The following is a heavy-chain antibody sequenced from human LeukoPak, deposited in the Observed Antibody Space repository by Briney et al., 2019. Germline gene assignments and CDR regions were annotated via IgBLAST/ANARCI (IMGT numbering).Heavy chain of an antibody. CDR1: GGSFSGYY. V-gene: IGHV4-34*01. D-gene: IGHD3-22*01. J-gene: IGHJ4*02. Sequence: SETLSLTCAVYGGSFSGYYWSWIRQPPGKGLEWIGEINHSGSTNYNPSLKSRVTISVDTSKNQFSLKLSSVTAADTAVYYCARQVYYDSSGYYTPIDYWGQGTLVTVSS. CDR3: ARQVYYDSSGYYTPIDY. CDR2: INHSGST.